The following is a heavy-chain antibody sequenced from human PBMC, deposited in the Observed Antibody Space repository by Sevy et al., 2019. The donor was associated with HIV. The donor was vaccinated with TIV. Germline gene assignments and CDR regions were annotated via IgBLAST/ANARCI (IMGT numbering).Heavy chain of an antibody. CDR1: GGSFSGYY. Sequence: SETLSRTCAVYGGSFSGYYWSWIRQPPGKGLEWIGEINHSGSTNYNPSLKSRVTISVDTSKNQFSLKLSSVTAADTAVYYCARGHLGGYSGYPRYYYYYMDVWGKGTTVTVSS. J-gene: IGHJ6*03. D-gene: IGHD5-12*01. CDR2: INHSGST. V-gene: IGHV4-34*01. CDR3: ARGHLGGYSGYPRYYYYYMDV.